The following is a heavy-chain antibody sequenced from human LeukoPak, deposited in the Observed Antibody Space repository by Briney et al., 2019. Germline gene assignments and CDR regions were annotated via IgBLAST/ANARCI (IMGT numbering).Heavy chain of an antibody. Sequence: GGSLRLSCAASGFTFSSYWMSWVRQAPGKGLEWVANIKQDGSEKYYVDSVKGRFTISRDNAKNSLFLQMNSLRAEDTAVYYCAKDAIGQYRPYYFDCWGQGTLVTVSS. CDR1: GFTFSSYW. V-gene: IGHV3-7*01. J-gene: IGHJ4*02. CDR2: IKQDGSEK. CDR3: AKDAIGQYRPYYFDC. D-gene: IGHD3-16*02.